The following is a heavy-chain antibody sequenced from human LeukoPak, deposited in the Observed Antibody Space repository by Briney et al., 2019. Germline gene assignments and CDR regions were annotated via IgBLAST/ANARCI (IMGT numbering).Heavy chain of an antibody. V-gene: IGHV4-39*07. Sequence: PSETLPLTCTVSGGSISSSSYYWGWIRQPPGKGLEWIGSIYYSGSTYYNPSLKSRVTMSVDTSKNQFSLKLSSVTAADTAVYYCARDRTVGAQYNWFDPWGQGTLVTVSS. D-gene: IGHD1-26*01. CDR2: IYYSGST. CDR1: GGSISSSSYY. J-gene: IGHJ5*02. CDR3: ARDRTVGAQYNWFDP.